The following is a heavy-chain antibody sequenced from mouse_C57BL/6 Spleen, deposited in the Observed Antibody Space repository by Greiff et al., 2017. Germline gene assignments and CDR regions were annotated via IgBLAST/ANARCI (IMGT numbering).Heavy chain of an antibody. V-gene: IGHV1-52*01. D-gene: IGHD2-4*01. CDR1: GYTFTSYW. Sequence: QVQLQQPGAELVRPGSSVKLSCKASGYTFTSYWMHWVKQRPIQGLEWIGNIDPSDSETHYNQKFKDKATLTVDKSSSTAYMQLSSLTSEDSAVYYCARAGNDDDKGGYFDVWGTGTTVTVSS. J-gene: IGHJ1*03. CDR3: ARAGNDDDKGGYFDV. CDR2: IDPSDSET.